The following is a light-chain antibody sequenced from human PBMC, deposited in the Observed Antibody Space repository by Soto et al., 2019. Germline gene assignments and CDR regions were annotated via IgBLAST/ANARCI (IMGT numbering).Light chain of an antibody. CDR1: QSITSW. J-gene: IGKJ4*01. CDR2: DAS. Sequence: DIQITQSPSTLSASVGYRFTITCRASQSITSWLAWYQQKPGKAPNLLIYDASSLQSGVPSRFSGSGSGTEFTLTITSLQPEDFAAYYCQQLNSYPLTFGGGTKGDIK. V-gene: IGKV1-5*01. CDR3: QQLNSYPLT.